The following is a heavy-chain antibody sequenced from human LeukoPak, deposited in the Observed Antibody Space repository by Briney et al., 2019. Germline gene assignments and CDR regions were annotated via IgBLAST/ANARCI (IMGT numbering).Heavy chain of an antibody. CDR3: VRDSGYDELLLDY. J-gene: IGHJ4*02. CDR1: GGCISSYY. Sequence: SETLSLTCTVSGGCISSYYWSWIRQPAGKGLECIGRVYSSGSTNYNPSLKSRVTMSIDTSKNQFSLKLTSVTAADTAVYYCVRDSGYDELLLDYWGQGTLVTVSS. CDR2: VYSSGST. D-gene: IGHD5-12*01. V-gene: IGHV4-4*07.